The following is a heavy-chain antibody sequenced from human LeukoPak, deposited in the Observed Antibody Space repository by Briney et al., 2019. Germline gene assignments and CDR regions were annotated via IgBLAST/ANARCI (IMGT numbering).Heavy chain of an antibody. V-gene: IGHV4-59*01. CDR2: VYYSGST. J-gene: IGHJ2*01. CDR1: GGSISSYY. D-gene: IGHD7-27*01. CDR3: ARGFGWGSALYWYFDL. Sequence: PSETLSLTCTVSGGSISSYYWSWIRQPPGKGLEWIGYVYYSGSTNYNPSLKSRVTISVDTSKNQFSLKLSSMTAADTAVYYCARGFGWGSALYWYFDLWGRGTLVTVSS.